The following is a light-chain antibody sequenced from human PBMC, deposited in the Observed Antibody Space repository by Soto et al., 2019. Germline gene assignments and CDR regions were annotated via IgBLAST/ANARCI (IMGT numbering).Light chain of an antibody. J-gene: IGKJ4*01. V-gene: IGKV1-12*01. CDR2: AAC. CDR3: QQANCFPLT. CDR1: QAISSR. Sequence: DIQMTQSPSSVSASLGDRVTITCRASQAISSRLAWYQQKPGKAPKLLICAACSLQSGVPSRFGGSASGTYFTPSISSLHPDDFAAYYCQQANCFPLTFGGGTMVEIK.